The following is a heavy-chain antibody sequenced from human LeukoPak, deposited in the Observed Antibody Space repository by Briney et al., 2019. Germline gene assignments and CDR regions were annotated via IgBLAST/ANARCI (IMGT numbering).Heavy chain of an antibody. D-gene: IGHD3-16*02. Sequence: ASVKVSCKASGYIFTNYGINWVRQVPGQGLEWMGWISADSGNTNYSPKLQGRVTMTTDTSTNTAYMELRSLKSDDMAVYYCARDWANMITFGGVIAYYFDYWGQGTLVTVSS. CDR2: ISADSGNT. J-gene: IGHJ4*02. CDR3: ARDWANMITFGGVIAYYFDY. CDR1: GYIFTNYG. V-gene: IGHV1-18*03.